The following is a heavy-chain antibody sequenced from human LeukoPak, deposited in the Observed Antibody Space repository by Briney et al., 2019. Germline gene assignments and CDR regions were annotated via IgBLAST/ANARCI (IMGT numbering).Heavy chain of an antibody. CDR3: ARHTDTMVRGVIDY. CDR1: GYSITSYW. J-gene: IGHJ4*02. CDR2: IYPGDSDN. Sequence: AESLKISCEGSGYSITSYWIGWVRQMPGKGLEWMWIIYPGDSDNRYSPSFQGQVTISADKSIRTAYLQWSSLKASDTAMYYCARHTDTMVRGVIDYWGQGTLVTVSS. D-gene: IGHD3-10*01. V-gene: IGHV5-51*01.